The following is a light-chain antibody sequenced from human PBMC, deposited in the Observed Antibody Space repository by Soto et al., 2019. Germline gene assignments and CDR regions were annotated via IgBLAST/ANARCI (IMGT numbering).Light chain of an antibody. Sequence: DIVMTQSPLSLPVTPGEPASISCRSSQSLLHSNGYNYLDWYLQKPGQSPQLLIYLGSNRASGVPDRFSGSGSDTDFTLKISRVEAEDVGFYYCMQDIQTPHTFGQGTKLEIK. CDR1: QSLLHSNGYNY. CDR3: MQDIQTPHT. V-gene: IGKV2-28*01. CDR2: LGS. J-gene: IGKJ2*01.